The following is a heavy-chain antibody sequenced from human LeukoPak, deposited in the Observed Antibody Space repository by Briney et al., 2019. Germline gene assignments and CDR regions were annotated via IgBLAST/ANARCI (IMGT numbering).Heavy chain of an antibody. V-gene: IGHV3-53*01. Sequence: GGSLRLSCAASGFTVSGKYVNWVRQAPGKGLEWVSVIYSGGSTYYADSVKGRFTISRDNSKNTLYLQMNSLRAEDTAVYYCARGSTPYSGSYIDYWGQGTLVTVSS. CDR3: ARGSTPYSGSYIDY. D-gene: IGHD1-26*01. CDR2: IYSGGST. CDR1: GFTVSGKY. J-gene: IGHJ4*02.